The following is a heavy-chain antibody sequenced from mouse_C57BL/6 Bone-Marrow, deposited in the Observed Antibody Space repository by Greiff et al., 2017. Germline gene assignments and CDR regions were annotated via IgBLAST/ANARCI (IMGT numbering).Heavy chain of an antibody. CDR3: ARGYDGDPYYAMDY. V-gene: IGHV5-17*01. D-gene: IGHD2-3*01. CDR1: GFTFSDYG. CDR2: ISSGSSTI. J-gene: IGHJ4*01. Sequence: EVQVVESGGGLVKPGGSLKLSCAASGFTFSDYGMHWVRQAPEKGLEWVAYISSGSSTIYYADTVKGLFTIARDNAKNTLFLQMTSLRSEDTAMYYCARGYDGDPYYAMDYWGQGTSVTVSS.